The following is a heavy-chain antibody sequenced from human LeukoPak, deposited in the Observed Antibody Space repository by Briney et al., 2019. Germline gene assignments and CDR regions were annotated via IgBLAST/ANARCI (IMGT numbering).Heavy chain of an antibody. CDR3: ASWPSFPYDKNGYLDY. CDR2: ISFDGSYQ. Sequence: GRSLRLSCAASGFAFSSRGMHWVRQAPGKGLEWVTLISFDGSYQYYADSVKGRFTITRDNSKNILYLEMNTLRVDDTAVYYCASWPSFPYDKNGYLDYWGQGTLVTVSS. D-gene: IGHD3-22*01. V-gene: IGHV3-30*03. CDR1: GFAFSSRG. J-gene: IGHJ4*02.